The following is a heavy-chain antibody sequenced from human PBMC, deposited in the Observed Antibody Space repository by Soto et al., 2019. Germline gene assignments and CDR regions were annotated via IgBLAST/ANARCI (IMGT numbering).Heavy chain of an antibody. CDR2: ISGSGGST. V-gene: IGHV3-23*01. D-gene: IGHD3-22*01. Sequence: GGSLRLSCAASGFTFSSYAMSWVRQAPGKGLEWVSAISGSGGSTYYADSVKGRFTISRDKSKNTLYLQMNSLRAEDTAVYYCAKPLGRDSSGYYCYAFDIWGQGTMVTVSS. CDR3: AKPLGRDSSGYYCYAFDI. J-gene: IGHJ3*02. CDR1: GFTFSSYA.